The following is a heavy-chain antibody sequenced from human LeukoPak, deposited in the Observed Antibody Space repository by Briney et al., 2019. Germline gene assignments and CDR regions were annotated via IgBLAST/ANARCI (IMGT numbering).Heavy chain of an antibody. CDR2: FDPEDGET. D-gene: IGHD2-2*01. J-gene: IGHJ4*02. V-gene: IGHV1-24*01. CDR1: GYTLTELS. CDR3: ATDHPAYQLLAFDY. Sequence: ASVKVSCKVSGYTLTELSMHWVRQVPGKGLEWMGGFDPEDGETIYAQKFQGRVTMTEDTSTDTAYMELSSLRSEDTAVYYCATDHPAYQLLAFDYWGQGTLVTVSS.